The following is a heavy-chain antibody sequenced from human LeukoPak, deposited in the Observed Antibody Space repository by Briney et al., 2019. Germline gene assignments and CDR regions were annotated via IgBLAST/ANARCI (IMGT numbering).Heavy chain of an antibody. J-gene: IGHJ1*01. D-gene: IGHD2-15*01. V-gene: IGHV1-2*02. CDR2: INPNSGGA. CDR3: AREGYCRGATCYSVQH. Sequence: ASVNVSCKASGYTFTGYYMHWVRQAPGQGLEWMGWINPNSGGANYAQRFQGRVTMTSDTSINTAYMELSGLGSDDTAVYYCAREGYCRGATCYSVQHWGQGTLVTVAS. CDR1: GYTFTGYY.